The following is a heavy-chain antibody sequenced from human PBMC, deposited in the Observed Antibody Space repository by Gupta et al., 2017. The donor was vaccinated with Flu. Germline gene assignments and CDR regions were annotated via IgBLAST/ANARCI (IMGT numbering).Heavy chain of an antibody. Sequence: GLGWIGSIYYSGSTYYNPSLKSRVTISVDTSKNQFSLKLSSVTAADTAVYYCARHTKKGGAIPWYYYYYMDVWGKGTTVTVSS. CDR2: IYYSGST. V-gene: IGHV4-39*01. D-gene: IGHD3-10*01. CDR3: ARHTKKGGAIPWYYYYYMDV. J-gene: IGHJ6*03.